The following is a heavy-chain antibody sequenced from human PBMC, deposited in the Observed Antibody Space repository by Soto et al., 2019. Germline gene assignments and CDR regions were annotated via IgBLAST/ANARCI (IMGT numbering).Heavy chain of an antibody. Sequence: ASVKVSCKASGYTFTGYYMHWVRQAPGQGLEWMGWINPNSGGTNYAQKFQGWVTMTRDTSISTAYMERSRLRSDDTAVYYCARLGPDILTGYYGSYAFDIWGQGTMVTVSS. D-gene: IGHD3-9*01. CDR2: INPNSGGT. CDR3: ARLGPDILTGYYGSYAFDI. V-gene: IGHV1-2*04. J-gene: IGHJ3*02. CDR1: GYTFTGYY.